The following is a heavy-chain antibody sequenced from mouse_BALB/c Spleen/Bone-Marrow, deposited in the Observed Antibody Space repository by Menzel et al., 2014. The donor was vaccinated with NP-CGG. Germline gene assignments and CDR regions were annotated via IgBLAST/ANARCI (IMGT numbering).Heavy chain of an antibody. CDR1: GFTFTDYY. CDR2: IRNKANGYTT. CDR3: ARDRNFGSSWYFDV. J-gene: IGHJ1*01. D-gene: IGHD1-1*01. Sequence: EVQLVESGGGLVQPGGSLRLSCAPSGFTFTDYYMSWVRQPPGKALEWLGFIRNKANGYTTEYSTSMKGRFTISRDNSQSILYLQMNTLRAEDSATYYCARDRNFGSSWYFDVWGAGTTVTVSS. V-gene: IGHV7-3*02.